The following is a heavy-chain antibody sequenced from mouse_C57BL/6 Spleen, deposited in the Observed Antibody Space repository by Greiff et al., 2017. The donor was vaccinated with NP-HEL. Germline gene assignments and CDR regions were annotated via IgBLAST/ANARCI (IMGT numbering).Heavy chain of an antibody. D-gene: IGHD2-1*01. CDR1: GYSFTSYY. CDR3: ARGDGNYVYYYAMDY. J-gene: IGHJ4*01. Sequence: VQLQQSGPELVKPGASVKISCKASGYSFTSYYIHWVKQRPGQGLEWIGWIYPGSGNTKYNEKFKGKATLTADTSSSTAYMQLSSLTSEDSAVYYCARGDGNYVYYYAMDYWGQGTSVTVSS. CDR2: IYPGSGNT. V-gene: IGHV1-66*01.